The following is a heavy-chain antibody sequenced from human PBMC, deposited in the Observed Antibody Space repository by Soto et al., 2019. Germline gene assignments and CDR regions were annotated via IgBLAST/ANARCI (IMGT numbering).Heavy chain of an antibody. Sequence: ASVKVSCKASGYTFTSYYMHWVRQAPGQGLEWMGIINPSGGSTSYAQKFQGRVTMTRDTSTSTVYMELSSLRSEDTAVYYCARGISGYDPDYNYYMDVWGKGTTVTVSS. J-gene: IGHJ6*03. CDR2: INPSGGST. CDR3: ARGISGYDPDYNYYMDV. D-gene: IGHD5-12*01. CDR1: GYTFTSYY. V-gene: IGHV1-46*03.